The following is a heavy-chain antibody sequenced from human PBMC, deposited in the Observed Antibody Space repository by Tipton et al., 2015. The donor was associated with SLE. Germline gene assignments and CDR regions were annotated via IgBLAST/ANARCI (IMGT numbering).Heavy chain of an antibody. CDR3: ARGPPFDY. CDR2: INHSGST. Sequence: LRLSCAASGFTVSSNYRSWIRQPPGKGLEWIGEINHSGSTNYNPSLKSRVTISVDTSKNQFSLKLSSVTAADTAVYYCARGPPFDYWGQGTLVTVSS. CDR1: GFTVSSNY. J-gene: IGHJ4*02. V-gene: IGHV4-34*01.